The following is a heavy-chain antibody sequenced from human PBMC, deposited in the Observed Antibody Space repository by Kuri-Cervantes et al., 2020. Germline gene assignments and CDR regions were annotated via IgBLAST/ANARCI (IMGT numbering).Heavy chain of an antibody. CDR2: IKQDGSEK. CDR1: GFTFSSYW. V-gene: IGHV3-7*01. CDR3: ARDSGVAGPNDY. D-gene: IGHD6-19*01. Sequence: GESLKISCAASGFTFSSYWMSWVRQAPGKGLEWVANIKQDGSEKYYVDSVKGRFTISRGNAKNSLYLQMNSLRAEDTAVYYCARDSGVAGPNDYWGQGTLVTVSS. J-gene: IGHJ4*02.